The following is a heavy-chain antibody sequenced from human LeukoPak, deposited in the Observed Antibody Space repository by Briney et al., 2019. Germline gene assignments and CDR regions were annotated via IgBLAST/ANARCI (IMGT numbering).Heavy chain of an antibody. CDR1: GFTFSTYG. Sequence: PGGSLRLSCAVSGFTFSTYGMHWVRQAPGKGLEWVAVIYYDGNGKYYGDSVKGRFTISRDLSRNTLYLQMNSLRADDTAIYYCVKSHSSSWSVLDCWGQGTLGTVSS. D-gene: IGHD6-13*01. J-gene: IGHJ4*02. CDR3: VKSHSSSWSVLDC. V-gene: IGHV3-33*06. CDR2: IYYDGNGK.